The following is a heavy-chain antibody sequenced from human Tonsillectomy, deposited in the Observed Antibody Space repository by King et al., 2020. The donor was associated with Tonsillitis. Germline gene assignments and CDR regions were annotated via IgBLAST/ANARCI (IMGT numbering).Heavy chain of an antibody. CDR3: ARDSSTSPPFYYYYMDV. CDR1: GGSISSYY. Sequence: QLQESGPGLVKPSETLSLTCTVSGGSISSYYWSWIRQPPGKGLAWIGYIYYSGSTTYNPSLQSRVTISVETSKNQFSLKLSSVTAADTAVYYCARDSSTSPPFYYYYMDVWGKGTTVTVSS. CDR2: IYYSGST. D-gene: IGHD6-13*01. J-gene: IGHJ6*03. V-gene: IGHV4-59*01.